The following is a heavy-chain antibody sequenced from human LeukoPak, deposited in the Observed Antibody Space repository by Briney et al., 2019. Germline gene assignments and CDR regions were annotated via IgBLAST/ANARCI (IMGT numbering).Heavy chain of an antibody. J-gene: IGHJ4*02. Sequence: ASVTVSCKASVYTFTSYYMHWVRQAPGQGLEWMGIINPSIESTNYAQKFQGRVTMTRDTSTSTVYMELSSLRSEDTAVYYCAREWRIQLYLPDYWGQGTLVTVSS. V-gene: IGHV1-46*01. CDR1: VYTFTSYY. D-gene: IGHD5-18*01. CDR2: INPSIEST. CDR3: AREWRIQLYLPDY.